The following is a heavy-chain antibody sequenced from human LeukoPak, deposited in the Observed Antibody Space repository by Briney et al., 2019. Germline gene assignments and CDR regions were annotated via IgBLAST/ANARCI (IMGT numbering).Heavy chain of an antibody. CDR2: ISGSGGST. CDR1: GFTFSSYS. V-gene: IGHV3-23*01. Sequence: PGGSLRLSCAASGFTFSSYSMNWVRQAPGKGLEWVSAISGSGGSTYYADSVKGRFTISRDNSKNTLYLQMNSLRAEDTAVYYCAKAPRARAARYPYYFDYWGQGTLVTVSS. D-gene: IGHD1-26*01. J-gene: IGHJ4*02. CDR3: AKAPRARAARYPYYFDY.